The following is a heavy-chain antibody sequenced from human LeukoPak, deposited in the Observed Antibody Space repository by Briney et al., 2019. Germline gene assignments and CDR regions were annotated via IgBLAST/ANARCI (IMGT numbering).Heavy chain of an antibody. J-gene: IGHJ3*02. CDR3: ARDFEVYYYDSSGYLI. Sequence: ASVKVSCKASGYTFTSYGISWVRQAPGQGLEWMGWISAYNGNTNYAQKLQGRVTMTTDTSTSTAYMELRSLRSDDTAAYYCARDFEVYYYDSSGYLIWGQGTMVTVSS. D-gene: IGHD3-22*01. CDR1: GYTFTSYG. V-gene: IGHV1-18*01. CDR2: ISAYNGNT.